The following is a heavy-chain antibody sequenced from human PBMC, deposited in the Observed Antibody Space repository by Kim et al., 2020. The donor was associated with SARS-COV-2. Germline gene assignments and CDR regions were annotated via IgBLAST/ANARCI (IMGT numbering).Heavy chain of an antibody. CDR1: GFTFSSFW. J-gene: IGHJ4*02. CDR2: IDEVGIEK. D-gene: IGHD1-26*01. V-gene: IGHV3-7*01. CDR3: ARGVIASGVTILNY. Sequence: GESLRLSCVASGFTFSSFWVNWVRQAPGKGPEWVANIDEVGIEKYYVDSLKGRFTISRDNAKSSVYLQLNNLRADDTAVYYCARGVIASGVTILNYWGQG.